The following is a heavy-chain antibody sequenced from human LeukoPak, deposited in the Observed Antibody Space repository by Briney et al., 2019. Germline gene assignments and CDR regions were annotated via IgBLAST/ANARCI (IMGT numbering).Heavy chain of an antibody. CDR1: GYSISSGYY. Sequence: SETLSLTCAVSGYSISSGYYWGWIRPPPGKGLEWIGVIYQRGSTYYNPSLKKRDTISVDPSKNQFSLKLSSVTSADTAVYYCAREHTSGTRGLDYWGRGTLVTVSS. V-gene: IGHV4-38-2*02. CDR2: IYQRGST. J-gene: IGHJ4*02. D-gene: IGHD3-10*01. CDR3: AREHTSGTRGLDY.